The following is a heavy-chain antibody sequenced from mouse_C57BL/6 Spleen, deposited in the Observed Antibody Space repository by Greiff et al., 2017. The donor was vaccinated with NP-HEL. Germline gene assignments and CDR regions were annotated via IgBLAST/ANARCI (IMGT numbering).Heavy chain of an antibody. J-gene: IGHJ4*01. V-gene: IGHV10-1*01. D-gene: IGHD2-3*01. CDR3: VRHGGYSMDY. CDR2: IRSTSNNYAT. Sequence: EVQLQESGGGLVQPKGSLQLSCAASGFSFNTYAMNWVRQAPGTGLEWVARIRSTSNNYATYYADSVKDRFTISRDDSESMLYLQRNNLKTEDTAMYYCVRHGGYSMDYWGQGTSVTVAS. CDR1: GFSFNTYA.